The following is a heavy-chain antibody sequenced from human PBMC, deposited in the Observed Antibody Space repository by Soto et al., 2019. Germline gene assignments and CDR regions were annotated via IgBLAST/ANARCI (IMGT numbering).Heavy chain of an antibody. CDR3: GRDLTSNANCIDP. D-gene: IGHD2-2*01. CDR1: GDYIHVGGYY. Sequence: SETLSLTCSVSGDYIHVGGYYWTWIRQRPGKGLEWMGYIYYTGKTYYSPSLESRLTMSVDRSKNQFSLRLTSVTAADTAVYFCGRDLTSNANCIDPWGQGTLVTVSS. J-gene: IGHJ5*02. CDR2: IYYTGKT. V-gene: IGHV4-30-4*01.